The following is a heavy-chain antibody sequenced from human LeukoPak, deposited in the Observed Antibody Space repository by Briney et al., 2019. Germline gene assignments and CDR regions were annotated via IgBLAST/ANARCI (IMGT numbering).Heavy chain of an antibody. D-gene: IGHD1-1*01. J-gene: IGHJ6*02. CDR1: GFTFSSYA. V-gene: IGHV3-23*01. CDR2: ISGSGGST. Sequence: PGGSLRLSCAASGFTFSSYAMSWVRQAPGKGLEWVSAISGSGGSTYYADSVKGRFTISRDNPKNTLYLQMNSLRAEDTAVYYCAKDPTEPYGMDVWGQGTTVTVSS. CDR3: AKDPTEPYGMDV.